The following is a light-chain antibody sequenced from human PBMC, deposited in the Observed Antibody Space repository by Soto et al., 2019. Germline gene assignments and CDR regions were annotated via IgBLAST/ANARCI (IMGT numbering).Light chain of an antibody. J-gene: IGKJ4*01. V-gene: IGKV3-20*01. Sequence: EIVLTQSKATLSLSPGERATLSCRASQSVSSYLAWYQQKPCQAPRLLIYDASNRATGIPARFSGSGSGTDFTLTISRLEPEDFAVYYCQQYGSSPLTFGGGTIVDIK. CDR2: DAS. CDR3: QQYGSSPLT. CDR1: QSVSSY.